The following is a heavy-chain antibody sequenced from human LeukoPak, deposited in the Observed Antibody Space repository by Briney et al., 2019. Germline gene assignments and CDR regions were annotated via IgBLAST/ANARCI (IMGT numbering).Heavy chain of an antibody. CDR2: IKKQGSEK. J-gene: IGHJ3*02. CDR3: VRHAYYVFDI. V-gene: IGHV3-7*01. D-gene: IGHD3-10*01. Sequence: SGGSLRLSCEASGFSTSSYWMIWVRQAPGKGLEWVANIKKQGSEKYYVDSVKGRFTIARDNAKNSLYLQMNNLRAEDTAMYYCVRHAYYVFDIWGQGTMVTVSS. CDR1: GFSTSSYW.